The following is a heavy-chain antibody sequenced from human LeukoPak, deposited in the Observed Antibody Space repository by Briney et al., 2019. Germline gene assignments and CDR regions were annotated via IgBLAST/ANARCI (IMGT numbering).Heavy chain of an antibody. D-gene: IGHD3-10*01. Sequence: SETLSLTCTVSGGSISSGGYYWSWIRQPPGKGLEWIGYIYHSGSTYYNPSLKSRVTISVDRSKNQFSLKLSSVTAADTAVYYCARRFGELLYPFDYWGQGTLVTVSS. CDR1: GGSISSGGYY. CDR2: IYHSGST. V-gene: IGHV4-30-2*01. J-gene: IGHJ4*02. CDR3: ARRFGELLYPFDY.